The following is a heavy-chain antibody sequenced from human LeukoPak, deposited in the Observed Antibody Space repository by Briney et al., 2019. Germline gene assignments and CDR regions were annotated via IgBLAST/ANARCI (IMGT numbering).Heavy chain of an antibody. J-gene: IGHJ4*02. CDR1: GYTFTSYY. CDR3: ARANGGLRYYYGSGSPSNTRTDYGY. Sequence: ASVKVSCKASGYTFTSYYMHWVRQAPGQGLEWMGIINPSGGSTSYAQKFQGRVTMTRDTSTSTVYMELSSLRSEDTAVYYCARANGGLRYYYGSGSPSNTRTDYGYWGQGTLVTVSS. CDR2: INPSGGST. V-gene: IGHV1-46*01. D-gene: IGHD3-10*01.